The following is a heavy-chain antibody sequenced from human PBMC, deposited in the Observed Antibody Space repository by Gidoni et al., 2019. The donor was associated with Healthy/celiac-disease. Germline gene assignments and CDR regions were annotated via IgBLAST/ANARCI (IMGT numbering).Heavy chain of an antibody. CDR1: GGPISSGSYY. Sequence: VQLQESGPGLVKPSQTLSLTCTAAGGPISSGSYYWSWIRQPAGKGLEWIVRIYTSGSTNYTPSLKSRVTISVDTSKNQFSLKLSSVTAADTAVYYCARDTVTTFDPWGQGTLVTVSS. J-gene: IGHJ5*02. V-gene: IGHV4-61*02. CDR2: IYTSGST. D-gene: IGHD4-17*01. CDR3: ARDTVTTFDP.